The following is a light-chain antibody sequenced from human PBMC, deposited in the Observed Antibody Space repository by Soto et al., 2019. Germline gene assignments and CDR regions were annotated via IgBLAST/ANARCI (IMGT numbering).Light chain of an antibody. CDR2: EVT. V-gene: IGLV2-8*01. CDR1: SRDVGAYKY. J-gene: IGLJ3*02. CDR3: TSYVGNDIWV. Sequence: QSALTQPPSASGSPGQSVTISCTGTSRDVGAYKYVSWYQQYPGKAPKLMIYEVTKRPSGVPDRFSGSKSGNTASLTVSGLQAEDEADYYCTSYVGNDIWVFGGGTKGTVL.